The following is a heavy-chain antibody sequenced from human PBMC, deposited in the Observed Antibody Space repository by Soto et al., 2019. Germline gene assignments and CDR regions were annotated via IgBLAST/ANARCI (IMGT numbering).Heavy chain of an antibody. Sequence: QVQLVESGGGVVQPGRSLRLSCAASGFTFSSYAMHWVRQAPGKGLEWVAVISYDGSNKYYADSVKGRFTISRDNSKNALDLHMNRLSAEHEAVYYCARVGPPSYGMDVWGQGTTVTVSS. CDR1: GFTFSSYA. J-gene: IGHJ6*02. CDR3: ARVGPPSYGMDV. V-gene: IGHV3-30-3*01. CDR2: ISYDGSNK.